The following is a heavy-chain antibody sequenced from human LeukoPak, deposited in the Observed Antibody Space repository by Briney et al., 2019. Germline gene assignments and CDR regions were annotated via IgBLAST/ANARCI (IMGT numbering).Heavy chain of an antibody. CDR1: GGSISGYF. Sequence: SETLSLTCTVSGGSISGYFWSWIGQPAGKGLEWIGRIYATGTTNYNPSLKSRVTMSVDTSKNQFSLNLTSVTAADTAVYYCAREGGGSNRCLDWGQGTLVTVSS. J-gene: IGHJ1*01. D-gene: IGHD3-16*02. CDR3: AREGGGSNRCLD. CDR2: IYATGTT. V-gene: IGHV4-4*07.